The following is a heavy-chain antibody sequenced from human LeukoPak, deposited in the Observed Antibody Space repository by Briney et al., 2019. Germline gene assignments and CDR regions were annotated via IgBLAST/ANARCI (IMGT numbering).Heavy chain of an antibody. Sequence: PGESLRLSCAASGFTFGDHYMDWVRQAPGKGLEWVSRTKNKANSYTTQYAASVKGRFTVSRDDSKNSLSLRMNNMETEDTAVYYCARDASASLDYWGQGTLVTVSS. V-gene: IGHV3-72*01. CDR2: TKNKANSYTT. J-gene: IGHJ4*02. CDR3: ARDASASLDY. CDR1: GFTFGDHY. D-gene: IGHD2-2*01.